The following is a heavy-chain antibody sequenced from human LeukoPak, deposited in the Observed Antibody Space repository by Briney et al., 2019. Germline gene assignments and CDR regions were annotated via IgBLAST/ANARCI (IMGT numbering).Heavy chain of an antibody. CDR3: AHYYDSWGGAFDI. V-gene: IGHV3-7*03. CDR1: GFALSSHW. J-gene: IGHJ3*02. Sequence: GGSLRLSCAASGFALSSHWMTWVRQVPGRGPEWVANVNRDGSETYYLDSVKGRFTISRDNSKNTLYLQMNSLRAEDTAVYYCAHYYDSWGGAFDIWGQGTMVTVSS. CDR2: VNRDGSET. D-gene: IGHD3-22*01.